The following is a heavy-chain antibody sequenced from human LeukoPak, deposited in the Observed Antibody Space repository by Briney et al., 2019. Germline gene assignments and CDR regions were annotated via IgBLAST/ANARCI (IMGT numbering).Heavy chain of an antibody. D-gene: IGHD1-26*01. CDR1: GFTFSSYS. CDR3: ASIWVEGATGFCDY. J-gene: IGHJ4*02. CDR2: ISSSSSYM. Sequence: PGGSLRLSCAASGFTFSSYSMNWVRQAPGKGLEWVSSISSSSSYMYYADSVKGRFTISRDNAKNSLYLQMNSLRAEDTAVYYCASIWVEGATGFCDYWGQGTLITVSS. V-gene: IGHV3-21*06.